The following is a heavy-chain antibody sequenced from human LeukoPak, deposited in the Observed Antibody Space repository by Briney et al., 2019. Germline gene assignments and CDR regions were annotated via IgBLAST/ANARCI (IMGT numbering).Heavy chain of an antibody. V-gene: IGHV1-2*06. Sequence: ASVKVSCKASGYTFTGYYIHWVRQAPGQGLEWMGRINPNSGGTNYAQKFQGRVTMTRDTSISTAYMELSRLRSDDTAVYYCARGPYSYYDFWSGYYFDYWGQGTLVTVSS. J-gene: IGHJ4*02. CDR3: ARGPYSYYDFWSGYYFDY. D-gene: IGHD3-3*01. CDR1: GYTFTGYY. CDR2: INPNSGGT.